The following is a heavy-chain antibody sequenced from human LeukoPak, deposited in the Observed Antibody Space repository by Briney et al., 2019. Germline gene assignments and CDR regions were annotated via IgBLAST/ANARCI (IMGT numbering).Heavy chain of an antibody. Sequence: GQSLRLSCTTSGFAFDDFAMSWVRQPAGKGLEWVGFIRRRAYGGAAEYAASVKGRFIISRDDSKGIAYLQMSSLKTGDTAVYYCSRNGLVDFDYWGQGSRVIVSP. V-gene: IGHV3-49*04. J-gene: IGHJ4*02. CDR3: SRNGLVDFDY. CDR2: IRRRAYGGAA. CDR1: GFAFDDFA.